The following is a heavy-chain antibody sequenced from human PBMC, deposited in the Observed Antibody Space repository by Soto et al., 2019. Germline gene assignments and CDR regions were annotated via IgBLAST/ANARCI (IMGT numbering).Heavy chain of an antibody. CDR3: AKFHGSGTYYNFPDY. CDR1: GFTFSSYA. CDR2: ISDSGGRT. J-gene: IGHJ4*02. D-gene: IGHD3-10*01. V-gene: IGHV3-23*01. Sequence: GGSLRLSCAASGFTFSSYAMSWVRQAPGKGLEWVSTISDSGGRTYYAASVKGRFTISRDNSKNTLYLLMNSLSADDTALYYCAKFHGSGTYYNFPDYWGQGTLVTVSS.